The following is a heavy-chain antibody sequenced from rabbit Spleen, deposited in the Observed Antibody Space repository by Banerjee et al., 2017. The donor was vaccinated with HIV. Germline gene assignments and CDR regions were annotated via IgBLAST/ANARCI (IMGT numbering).Heavy chain of an antibody. Sequence: QLEESAGGLVQPGGSLKLSCKASGFTLRSYYMNWVRQAPGKGLEWIGYIDPVFGSTYYASWVNGRFTISRHNAQNTLYLQLNSLTAADTATYFCARDLAGVIGWNFGWWGQGTLVTVS. V-gene: IGHV1S7*01. CDR2: IDPVFGST. CDR1: GFTLRSYY. CDR3: ARDLAGVIGWNFGW. J-gene: IGHJ6*01. D-gene: IGHD4-1*01.